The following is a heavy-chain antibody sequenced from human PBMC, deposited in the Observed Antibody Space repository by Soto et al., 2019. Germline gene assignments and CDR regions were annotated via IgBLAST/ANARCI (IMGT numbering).Heavy chain of an antibody. CDR3: AKVPRLLLGELPPRGY. Sequence: PSETLSLTCTVSGGSVSSGSYYWSWIRQPPGKGLEWIGYIYYSGSTNYNPSLKSRVTISVDTSKNQFSLKLSSVTAADTAVYYWAKVPRLLLGELPPRGYGGQETLVTVP. CDR2: IYYSGST. CDR1: GGSVSSGSYY. D-gene: IGHD3-16*01. J-gene: IGHJ4*02. V-gene: IGHV4-61*01.